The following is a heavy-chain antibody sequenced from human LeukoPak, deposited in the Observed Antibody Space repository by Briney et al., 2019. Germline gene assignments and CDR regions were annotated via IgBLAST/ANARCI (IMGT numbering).Heavy chain of an antibody. CDR3: AKDSNDFWSGHPDY. V-gene: IGHV3-33*06. CDR2: IWYDGSNK. CDR1: GFTFSSYG. J-gene: IGHJ4*02. Sequence: GGSLRLSCAASGFTFSSYGMHWVRQAPGKGLEWVAVIWYDGSNKYYADSVKGRLAISRDNSKNTVYLQMNSLRAEDTAVYYCAKDSNDFWSGHPDYWGQGTLVTVSS. D-gene: IGHD3-3*01.